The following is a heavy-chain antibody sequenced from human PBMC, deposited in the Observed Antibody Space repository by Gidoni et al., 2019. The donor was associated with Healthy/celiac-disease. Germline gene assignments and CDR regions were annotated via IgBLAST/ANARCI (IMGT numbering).Heavy chain of an antibody. J-gene: IGHJ6*02. CDR2: IYYSGST. Sequence: QLHLQESAPGLVNPSETLSLTCTGPGGSISSSSYYWGWIRQPPGQGLEWMGSIYYSGSTYHTPSLKSRVTISVDTSKNQFSLKLSSVTAADTAVYYCARCRRDYQGMDVWGQGTTVTVSS. CDR1: GGSISSSSYY. V-gene: IGHV4-39*01. CDR3: ARCRRDYQGMDV. D-gene: IGHD2-15*01.